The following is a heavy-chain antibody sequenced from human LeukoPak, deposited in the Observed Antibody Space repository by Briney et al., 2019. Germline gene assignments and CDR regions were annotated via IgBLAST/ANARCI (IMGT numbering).Heavy chain of an antibody. D-gene: IGHD6-19*01. J-gene: IGHJ5*02. Sequence: PSETLSLTCTVSGGSISSYYWSWFRQPPGKGLEWIGYIYYSGSTNYNPSLKSRVTISVDTSKNQFSLKLSSVTAADTAVYHCASLGRAGANWFDPWGQGTLVTVSS. CDR1: GGSISSYY. V-gene: IGHV4-59*01. CDR3: ASLGRAGANWFDP. CDR2: IYYSGST.